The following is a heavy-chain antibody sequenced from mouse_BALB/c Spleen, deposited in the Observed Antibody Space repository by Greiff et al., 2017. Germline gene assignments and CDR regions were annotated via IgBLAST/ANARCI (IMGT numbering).Heavy chain of an antibody. CDR1: GYTFTSYW. D-gene: IGHD4-1*01. CDR2: INPSTGYT. CDR3: ARGELTEGY. V-gene: IGHV1-7*01. Sequence: VQLQQSGAELAKPGASVKMSCKASGYTFTSYWMHWVKQRPGQGLEWIGYINPSTGYTEYNQKFKDKATLTADKSSSTAYMQLSSLTSEDSAVYYCARGELTEGYWGQGTTLTVSS. J-gene: IGHJ2*01.